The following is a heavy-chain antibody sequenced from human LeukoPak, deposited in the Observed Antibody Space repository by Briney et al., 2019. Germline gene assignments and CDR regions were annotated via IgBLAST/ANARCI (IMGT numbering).Heavy chain of an antibody. V-gene: IGHV3-23*01. CDR1: KFNFIKYG. D-gene: IGHD4-17*01. Sequence: GGSLRLSCATSKFNFIKYGLTWVRQTPGKGLEWVSSISGSGSDTQYAASVQGRFTISRDNSKNTLYLQMNSLRAEDTAIYYCAKDPNGDYIGTFEIWGHGTRVTVSS. J-gene: IGHJ3*02. CDR2: ISGSGSDT. CDR3: AKDPNGDYIGTFEI.